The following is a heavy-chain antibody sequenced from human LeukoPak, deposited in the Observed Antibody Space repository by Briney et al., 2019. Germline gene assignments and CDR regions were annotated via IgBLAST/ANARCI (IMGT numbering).Heavy chain of an antibody. CDR3: ARGTPWFDP. J-gene: IGHJ5*02. CDR2: INQDGSEK. Sequence: GGPLRLSCAASGFTFSSYWMTWVRQSPGKGLEWVANINQDGSEKYYVDSAKGRFTISRDNTKNSLYLQINTVRAEDTAVYYCARGTPWFDPWGQGTLVTVSS. V-gene: IGHV3-7*01. CDR1: GFTFSSYW.